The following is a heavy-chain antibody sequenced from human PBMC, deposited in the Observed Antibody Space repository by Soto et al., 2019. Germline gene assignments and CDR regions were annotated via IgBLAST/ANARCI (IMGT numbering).Heavy chain of an antibody. Sequence: ASVKVSCKASGGTFSSYAISWVRQAPGQGLEWMGGIIPIFGTANYAQKFQGRVTITADESTSTAYMELSSLRSEDTAVYYCARPKEIGYCSGGSCYALDYWGQGTLVTVSS. CDR1: GGTFSSYA. V-gene: IGHV1-69*13. CDR3: ARPKEIGYCSGGSCYALDY. D-gene: IGHD2-15*01. J-gene: IGHJ4*02. CDR2: IIPIFGTA.